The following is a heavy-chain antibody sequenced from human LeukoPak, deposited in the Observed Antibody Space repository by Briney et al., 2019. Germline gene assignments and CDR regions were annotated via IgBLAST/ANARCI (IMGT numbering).Heavy chain of an antibody. Sequence: GASVKVSCKASGYTFTSYGISWVRQAPGQGLEWMGWISAYNGNTNYAQKLQGRVTMTTDTSTSTAYMELRSLRSDDTAVYYCARAYYDSSGYYPLDYWGQGTLVTVSS. J-gene: IGHJ4*02. CDR2: ISAYNGNT. CDR1: GYTFTSYG. D-gene: IGHD3-22*01. V-gene: IGHV1-18*01. CDR3: ARAYYDSSGYYPLDY.